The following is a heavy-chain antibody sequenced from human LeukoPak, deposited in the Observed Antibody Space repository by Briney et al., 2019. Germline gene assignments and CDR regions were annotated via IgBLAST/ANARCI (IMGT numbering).Heavy chain of an antibody. CDR1: GRSFRGYY. J-gene: IGHJ4*02. Sequence: SETLSLTCAVYGRSFRGYYWSWIRQPPGKGLEWIGEINHSGSTNYNPSLKSRVTISVDTSKNQFSLKLSSVTAADTAVYYCARGTASGWTHREDYWGQRTLVTVSS. D-gene: IGHD6-19*01. CDR2: INHSGST. CDR3: ARGTASGWTHREDY. V-gene: IGHV4-34*01.